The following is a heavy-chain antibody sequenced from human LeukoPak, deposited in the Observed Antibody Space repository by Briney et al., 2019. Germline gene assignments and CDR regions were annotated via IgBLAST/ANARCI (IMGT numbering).Heavy chain of an antibody. CDR3: ARGRAFNSGAFDP. Sequence: SETLSLTCTVSGASVSSASYWTWIRPPPGKGVEWIAHIYNGVNTNYNPSLKSRVTIPVDTSKNQFSLRLNSVTAADTAVYYCARGRAFNSGAFDPWGQGSLVTVSS. V-gene: IGHV4-61*01. D-gene: IGHD1-26*01. CDR1: GASVSSASY. CDR2: IYNGVNT. J-gene: IGHJ5*02.